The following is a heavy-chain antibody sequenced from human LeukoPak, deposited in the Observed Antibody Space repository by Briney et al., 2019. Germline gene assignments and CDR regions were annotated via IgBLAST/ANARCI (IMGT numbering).Heavy chain of an antibody. CDR1: GFTFSSYP. Sequence: GGSLRLSCAASGFTFSSYPLNWVRQAPGKGLEWGSSISGSGDSTYYADSVKGRFTISRDNSKNTLYLQMNRLRAEDTAVYYCAKGAPSSAITLVRGVNSYFDYWGQGTLVTVSS. V-gene: IGHV3-23*01. CDR3: AKGAPSSAITLVRGVNSYFDY. D-gene: IGHD3-10*01. CDR2: ISGSGDST. J-gene: IGHJ4*02.